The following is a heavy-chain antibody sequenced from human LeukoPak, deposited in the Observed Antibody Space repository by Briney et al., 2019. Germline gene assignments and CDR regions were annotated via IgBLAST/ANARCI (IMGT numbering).Heavy chain of an antibody. CDR2: IYYSGST. D-gene: IGHD2-2*01. J-gene: IGHJ5*02. CDR1: GGSISSGGYY. Sequence: SQTLSLTCTVSGGSISSGGYYWSWIRQHPGKGLEWIGSIYYSGSTYYNPSLKSRVTISVDTSKNQFSLKLSSVTAADTAVYYCARDGYCSSTSCQNWFDPWGQGTLVTVSS. CDR3: ARDGYCSSTSCQNWFDP. V-gene: IGHV4-31*03.